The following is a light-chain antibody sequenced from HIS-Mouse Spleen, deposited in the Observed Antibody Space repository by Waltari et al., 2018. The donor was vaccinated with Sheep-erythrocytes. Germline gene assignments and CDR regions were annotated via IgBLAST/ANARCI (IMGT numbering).Light chain of an antibody. CDR3: QAWDSSTAWV. V-gene: IGLV3-1*01. J-gene: IGLJ3*02. CDR1: KLGDKY. CDR2: QDS. Sequence: SYELTQPPSVSVSPGQTASITCSGDKLGDKYACWYQQKPGQSPVLVIYQDSKRPSGIPERFAGPNAGNTATLTIRGTQAMDEADYYCQAWDSSTAWVFGGGTKLTVL.